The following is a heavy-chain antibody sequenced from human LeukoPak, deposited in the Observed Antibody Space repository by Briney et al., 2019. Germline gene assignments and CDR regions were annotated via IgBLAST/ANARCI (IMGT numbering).Heavy chain of an antibody. D-gene: IGHD1-26*01. CDR3: AKDPYSGSYFDY. J-gene: IGHJ4*02. CDR2: ISGSGGST. Sequence: PGGSLRLSCAASGFTFSSYAMSWVRQAPGKGLEWVSAISGSGGSTYYADSVKGRFTISRDNSKNTLYLQTNSLRAEDTAVYYCAKDPYSGSYFDYWGQGTLVTVSS. CDR1: GFTFSSYA. V-gene: IGHV3-23*01.